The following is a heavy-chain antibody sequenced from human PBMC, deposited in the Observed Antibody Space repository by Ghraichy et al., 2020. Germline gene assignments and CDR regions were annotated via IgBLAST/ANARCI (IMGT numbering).Heavy chain of an antibody. V-gene: IGHV3-11*01. J-gene: IGHJ5*02. CDR2: ISSSGSTI. Sequence: GSLRLSCAASGFTFSDYYMSWIRQAPGKGLEWVSYISSSGSTIYYADSVTGRFTISRDNAKNSLYLQMNSLRAEGTAMYYCARDKGVAGYNWFDPWGQGTLVTVSS. CDR1: GFTFSDYY. CDR3: ARDKGVAGYNWFDP. D-gene: IGHD6-19*01.